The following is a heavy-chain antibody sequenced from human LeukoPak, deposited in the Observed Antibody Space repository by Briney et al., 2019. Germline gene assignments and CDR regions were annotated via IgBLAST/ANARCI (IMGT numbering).Heavy chain of an antibody. J-gene: IGHJ3*02. Sequence: SETLSLTCTVSGGSISSSSYYWGWIRQPPGKGLEWIGSIYYSGSTYYNPSLKSRVTISVDTSKNQFSLKLSSVTAADTAVYYCARHGNYRSARQDASDIWGQGTMVTVSS. CDR2: IYYSGST. CDR1: GGSISSSSYY. V-gene: IGHV4-39*01. D-gene: IGHD3-3*01. CDR3: ARHGNYRSARQDASDI.